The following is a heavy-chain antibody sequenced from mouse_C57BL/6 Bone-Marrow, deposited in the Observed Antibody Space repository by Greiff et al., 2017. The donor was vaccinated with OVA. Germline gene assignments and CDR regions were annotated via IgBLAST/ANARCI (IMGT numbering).Heavy chain of an antibody. CDR3: TRGEGYAMDY. Sequence: VQLQQSGAELVRPGASVTLSCKASGYTFTDYEMHWVKQTPVHGLEWIGAIDPETGGTAYNQKFKGKAMLTADKSSSTAYMELRSLTSEDSAVYYCTRGEGYAMDYWGQGTSVTVSS. J-gene: IGHJ4*01. CDR1: GYTFTDYE. CDR2: IDPETGGT. V-gene: IGHV1-15*01.